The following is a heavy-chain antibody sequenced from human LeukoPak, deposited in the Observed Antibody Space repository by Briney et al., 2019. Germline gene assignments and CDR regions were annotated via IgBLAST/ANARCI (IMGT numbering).Heavy chain of an antibody. CDR2: ISDDGNTE. V-gene: IGHV3-30*18. CDR3: AKEGSSGWYGNY. D-gene: IGHD6-19*01. J-gene: IGHJ4*02. Sequence: PGRSLRLSCAASGFTFSSYGMHWVRQGPGKGLEWVALISDDGNTEFYADSVKGRFTISRDNSKNTLYLQMNSLRPEDTAVYYCAKEGSSGWYGNYWGQGTLVTVSS. CDR1: GFTFSSYG.